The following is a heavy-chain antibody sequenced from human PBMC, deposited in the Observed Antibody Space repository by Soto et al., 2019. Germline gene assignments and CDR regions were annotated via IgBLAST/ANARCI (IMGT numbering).Heavy chain of an antibody. D-gene: IGHD5-18*01. CDR2: IYYSGST. J-gene: IGHJ4*02. CDR3: ARVQRGYSYPIGY. CDR1: GGSISSGAYY. V-gene: IGHV4-30-4*01. Sequence: QVQLQESGPGLVKPSQTLSLTCTVSGGSISSGAYYWSWIRQPPGKGLEWIGYIYYSGSTYYNPTLKSRVTISVDTSKNQFSLKRSSVTAADTAVYYCARVQRGYSYPIGYWGQGTLVTVSS.